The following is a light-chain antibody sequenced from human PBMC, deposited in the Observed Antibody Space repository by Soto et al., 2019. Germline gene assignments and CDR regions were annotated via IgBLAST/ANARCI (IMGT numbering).Light chain of an antibody. CDR1: SSDVGGSNY. J-gene: IGLJ1*01. CDR3: SSYTSSSTYV. CDR2: DVS. Sequence: QSALTQPASVSGSPGQSITISCTGTSSDVGGSNYVSWYQQHLGKAPKLIIFDVSHRPSGFSNRFSGSKSGNTASLTISGLQAEDEADYYCSSYTSSSTYVFGTGTKVTVL. V-gene: IGLV2-14*03.